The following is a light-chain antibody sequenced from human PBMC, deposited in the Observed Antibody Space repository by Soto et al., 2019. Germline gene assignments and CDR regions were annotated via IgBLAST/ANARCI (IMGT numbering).Light chain of an antibody. J-gene: IGKJ4*02. CDR2: DAS. V-gene: IGKV3-11*01. CDR1: QSIGDS. CDR3: QQRSDWPLT. Sequence: EIVLTQSPATVSFSPGERATLSCRASQSIGDSLAWYQQKPGQAPRLLISDASNRAPGIPARFSGSGSGTDFTLTISRLEPEGLAVYHCQQRSDWPLTFGGGTKVELK.